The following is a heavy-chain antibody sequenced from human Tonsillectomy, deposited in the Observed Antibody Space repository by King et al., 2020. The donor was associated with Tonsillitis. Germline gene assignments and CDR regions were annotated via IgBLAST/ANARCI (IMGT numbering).Heavy chain of an antibody. CDR2: IYYSGST. CDR3: ARSVVVIPYYYYGMDV. D-gene: IGHD3-22*01. Sequence: VQLQESGPGLVKPSETLSLTCTVSGGSISSYYWSWIRQPPGKGLEWIGYIYYSGSTNYNPTLKSRVTISVDTSKNQFSLKLCSVTAADTAVYYCARSVVVIPYYYYGMDVWGQGTTVTVSS. J-gene: IGHJ6*02. V-gene: IGHV4-59*01. CDR1: GGSISSYY.